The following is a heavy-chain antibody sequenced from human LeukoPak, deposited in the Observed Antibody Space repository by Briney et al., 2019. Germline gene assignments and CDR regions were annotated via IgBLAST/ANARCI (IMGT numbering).Heavy chain of an antibody. CDR1: GFTFSSYG. D-gene: IGHD3-16*01. V-gene: IGHV3-30*18. CDR3: AKVRVDAYVSPNDY. Sequence: PGGSLRLSCAASGFTFSSYGMHWVRQAPGMGLEWVAIISYDGSNKYYAGSVKGRFTISRDNSRNTLYLQMNSLRAEDTALYYCAKVRVDAYVSPNDYWGQGTLVTVSS. CDR2: ISYDGSNK. J-gene: IGHJ4*02.